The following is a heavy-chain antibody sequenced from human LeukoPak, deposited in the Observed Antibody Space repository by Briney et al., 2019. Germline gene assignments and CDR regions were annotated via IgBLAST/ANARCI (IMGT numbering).Heavy chain of an antibody. D-gene: IGHD3-9*01. V-gene: IGHV4-34*01. CDR2: IHHTGAT. J-gene: IGHJ6*03. CDR3: ARGRLGYYYMDV. Sequence: SETLSLTCAVYGGSLSGYFWSWIRQPPGKGLEWIGEIHHTGATNYKPSLKSRVSISLDMSKNQLSLEMRSVTAADTAVYYCARGRLGYYYMDVWGRGITVTVSS. CDR1: GGSLSGYF.